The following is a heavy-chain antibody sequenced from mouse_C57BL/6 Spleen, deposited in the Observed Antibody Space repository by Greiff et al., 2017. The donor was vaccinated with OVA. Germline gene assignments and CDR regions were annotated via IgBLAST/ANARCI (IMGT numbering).Heavy chain of an antibody. CDR1: GYTFTDYY. CDR2: INPNNGGT. CDR3: ERRGKLFYAMDY. Sequence: EVQLQQSGPELVKPGASVKISCKASGYTFTDYYMNWVKQSHGKSLEWIGDINPNNGGTSYNQKFKGKATLTVDKSSITAYMELRSLTSEDSAVYYCERRGKLFYAMDYWGQGTSVTVSS. V-gene: IGHV1-26*01. J-gene: IGHJ4*01. D-gene: IGHD4-1*01.